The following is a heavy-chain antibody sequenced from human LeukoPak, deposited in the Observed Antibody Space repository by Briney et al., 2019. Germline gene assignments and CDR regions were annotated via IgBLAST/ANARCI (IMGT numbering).Heavy chain of an antibody. CDR2: IHYSGST. CDR1: GGSVSSDAHY. V-gene: IGHV4-31*03. CDR3: AREAVRECVDI. J-gene: IGHJ3*02. Sequence: SETLSLTCTVSGGSVSSDAHYWSWIRQSPGKGLDWIGFIHYSGSTFYNPSLKSRVTISVDTSKNQYSLRLNSVTAADTAVYYCAREAVRECVDIWGQGTLVTVSS.